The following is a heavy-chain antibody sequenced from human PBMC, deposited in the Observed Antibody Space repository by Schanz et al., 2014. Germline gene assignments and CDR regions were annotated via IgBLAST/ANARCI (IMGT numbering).Heavy chain of an antibody. CDR1: GGSLSGYF. Sequence: QVQLQQWGAGLLKPSETLSLTCAVYGGSLSGYFWSWIRQPQGKGLEGIGDIGHSGNTKDNPSLKSRVTMSVESSKTQFSLNLSSMTAADTAVYYCARDRQQLGSFDYWGPGTLVSVSS. CDR2: IGHSGNT. CDR3: ARDRQQLGSFDY. J-gene: IGHJ4*02. D-gene: IGHD6-13*01. V-gene: IGHV4-34*01.